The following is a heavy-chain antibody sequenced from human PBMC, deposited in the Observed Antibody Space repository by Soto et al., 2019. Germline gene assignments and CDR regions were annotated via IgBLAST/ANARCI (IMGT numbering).Heavy chain of an antibody. J-gene: IGHJ4*02. Sequence: SVKVSCKASGGTFSSYAISWVRQAPGQGLEWMGGIIPIFGTANYAQKFQGRVTITADESTSTAYMELSSLRSEDTAVYYCARKWELRSAGFDYWGQGTLLTVSS. CDR2: IIPIFGTA. V-gene: IGHV1-69*13. D-gene: IGHD1-26*01. CDR3: ARKWELRSAGFDY. CDR1: GGTFSSYA.